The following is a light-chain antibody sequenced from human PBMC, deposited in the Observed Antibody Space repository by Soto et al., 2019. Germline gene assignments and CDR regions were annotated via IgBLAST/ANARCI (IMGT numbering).Light chain of an antibody. J-gene: IGLJ2*01. CDR2: EVS. V-gene: IGLV2-8*01. CDR1: SSDVGGYNC. Sequence: QSVLTQPPSASGSPGQSVTISCTGTSSDVGGYNCVSWYKQHPGKAPKLMIYEVSKRPSGVPDRFSGSKSGNTASLTVSGLQDEDEADYYCSSYAGSNIPVVFGGGTKLTVL. CDR3: SSYAGSNIPVV.